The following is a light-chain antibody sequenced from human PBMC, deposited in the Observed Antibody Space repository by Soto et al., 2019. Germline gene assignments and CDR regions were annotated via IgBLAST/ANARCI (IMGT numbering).Light chain of an antibody. CDR2: DAS. Sequence: EIVLTQSPATLSLSPGERATLSCRASQSVSSYLAWYQQKPGQAPRLLIYDASNRATGIPARFSGSGSGTDFTLTISSREPEDFAVYYWQQRSNWPPRTFGQGTKVEIK. CDR3: QQRSNWPPRT. CDR1: QSVSSY. V-gene: IGKV3-11*01. J-gene: IGKJ1*01.